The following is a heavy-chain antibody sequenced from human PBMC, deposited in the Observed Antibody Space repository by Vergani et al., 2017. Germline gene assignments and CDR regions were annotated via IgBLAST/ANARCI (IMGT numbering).Heavy chain of an antibody. J-gene: IGHJ4*02. CDR3: AKRGEAYCGGDCPFGY. V-gene: IGHV3-74*01. CDR2: INSDGSST. CDR1: GFTFSSYW. Sequence: EVQLVESGGGLVQPGGSLRLSCAASGFTFSSYWMHWVRQAPGKGLVWVSRINSDGSSTSHADSVKGRFTISRDNSKNTLYLQMNSLRAEDTAVYYCAKRGEAYCGGDCPFGYWGQGTLVTVSS. D-gene: IGHD2-21*02.